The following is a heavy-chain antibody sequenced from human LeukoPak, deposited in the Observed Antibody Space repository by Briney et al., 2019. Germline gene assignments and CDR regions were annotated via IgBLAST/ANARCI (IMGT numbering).Heavy chain of an antibody. D-gene: IGHD3-10*01. Sequence: GESLKISCKGSGYSFTSYWIGWVRQMPGKGLEWMGIIYPGDSDTRYSPSFQGQVTISADKSISTAYLQWSSLKASDTAMYYCARQAVRGELSNWFDPWGQGTLVTVSS. V-gene: IGHV5-51*01. CDR1: GYSFTSYW. CDR2: IYPGDSDT. CDR3: ARQAVRGELSNWFDP. J-gene: IGHJ5*02.